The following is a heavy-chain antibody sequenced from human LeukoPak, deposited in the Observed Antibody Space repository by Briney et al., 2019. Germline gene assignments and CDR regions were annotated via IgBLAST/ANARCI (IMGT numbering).Heavy chain of an antibody. V-gene: IGHV3-23*01. CDR2: ISGGSTST. J-gene: IGHJ1*01. CDR3: AKNFAAGTEYFQH. Sequence: GGSLRLSCVASGFTFSSFAMTWVRQAPGKGLEWVSAISGGSTSTYYTDPVKARFTISRDNSKNTLFLQMNSLRAEDTAVYYCAKNFAAGTEYFQHWGQGTLVTVSS. CDR1: GFTFSSFA. D-gene: IGHD6-13*01.